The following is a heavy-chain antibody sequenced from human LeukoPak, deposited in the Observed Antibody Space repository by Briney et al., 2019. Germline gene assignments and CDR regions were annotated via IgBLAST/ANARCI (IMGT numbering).Heavy chain of an antibody. Sequence: HPGGSLRLSCAASGFTFSSYGMHWVRQAPGKGLEWVAFIRYDGSNKYYADSVKGRFTISRDNSKNTLYLQMNSLRAEDTAVYYCASRVVTVVVPAALDAFDIWGQGTMVTVSS. CDR2: IRYDGSNK. CDR3: ASRVVTVVVPAALDAFDI. CDR1: GFTFSSYG. D-gene: IGHD2-2*01. V-gene: IGHV3-30*02. J-gene: IGHJ3*02.